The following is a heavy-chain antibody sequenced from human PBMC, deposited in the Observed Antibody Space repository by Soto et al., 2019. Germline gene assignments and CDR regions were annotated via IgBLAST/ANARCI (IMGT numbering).Heavy chain of an antibody. CDR2: ISGSGGST. CDR1: GFTFSSYA. D-gene: IGHD4-17*01. V-gene: IGHV3-23*01. CDR3: APDGGYGDYYFDY. J-gene: IGHJ4*02. Sequence: PVGSLRLSCAASGFTFSSYAMSWVRQAPGKGLEWVSAISGSGGSTYYADSVKGRFTISRDNSKNTPYLQMNSLRAEDTAVYYCAPDGGYGDYYFDYWGQGTLVTVSS.